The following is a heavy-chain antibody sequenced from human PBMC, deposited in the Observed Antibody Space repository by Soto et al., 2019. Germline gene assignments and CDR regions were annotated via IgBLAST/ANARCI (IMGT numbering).Heavy chain of an antibody. J-gene: IGHJ3*01. CDR1: GGSISSGIYY. D-gene: IGHD4-17*01. CDR3: ARHRNQYYGDDVFDV. Sequence: SETLSLTCTVSGGSISSGIYYWGWLRQPPGKGLEWIATIHYSGSTYYNPSLKSRVTISVDTSMSQFSLNLISVTAADTAVYYCARHRNQYYGDDVFDVWGQGTMVTVS. V-gene: IGHV4-39*01. CDR2: IHYSGST.